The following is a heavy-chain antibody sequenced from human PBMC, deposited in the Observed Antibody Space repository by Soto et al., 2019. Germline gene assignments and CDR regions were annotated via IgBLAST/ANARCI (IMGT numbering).Heavy chain of an antibody. CDR3: ASSSYSSSWYSYYYGMDV. CDR2: INPNSSGT. J-gene: IGHJ6*02. V-gene: IGHV1-2*02. CDR1: GYAFTGYY. D-gene: IGHD6-13*01. Sequence: QVQLVQSGAEVKKPGASVKVSCKASGYAFTGYYMHWVRQAPGQGLEWMGWINPNSSGTNYAQKFQGRVTMTRDTSISTAYMELSRLRSDDTAVYYCASSSYSSSWYSYYYGMDVWGQGTTVTVSS.